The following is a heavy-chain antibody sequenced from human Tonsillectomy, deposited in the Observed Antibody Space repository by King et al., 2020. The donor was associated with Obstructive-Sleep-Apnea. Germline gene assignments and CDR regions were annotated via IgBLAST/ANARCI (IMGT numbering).Heavy chain of an antibody. CDR1: GYTFTSFD. J-gene: IGHJ3*02. Sequence: VQLVESGAEVMKPGASVKVSCKASGYTFTSFDMIWVRQATGHGLEWMVWMTSHSGNTGYAQKVPGRVIMTRNTSINTAYMELSSLRSEDTAIYYCARGSRTFDIWGQGTVVTVSS. D-gene: IGHD1-14*01. CDR3: ARGSRTFDI. CDR2: MTSHSGNT. V-gene: IGHV1-8*01.